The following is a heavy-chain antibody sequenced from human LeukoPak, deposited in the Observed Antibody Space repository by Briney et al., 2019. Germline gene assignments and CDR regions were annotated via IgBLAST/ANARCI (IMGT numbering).Heavy chain of an antibody. Sequence: SETLTLTCAVYGGSFSPYYWSWIRQPPGKGLEWIGEINHSGSTNYNPSLKSRVTISVDTSKNQFSLKLSSVTSADTAVYYCASFVGVSRHGDPVYYYYMDVWGKGTTVTVSS. CDR2: INHSGST. J-gene: IGHJ6*03. D-gene: IGHD2-21*02. CDR1: GGSFSPYY. CDR3: ASFVGVSRHGDPVYYYYMDV. V-gene: IGHV4-34*01.